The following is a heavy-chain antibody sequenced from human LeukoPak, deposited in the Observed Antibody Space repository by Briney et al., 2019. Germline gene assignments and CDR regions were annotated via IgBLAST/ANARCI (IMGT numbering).Heavy chain of an antibody. V-gene: IGHV3-11*04. CDR2: ISRSGSTK. CDR1: GFTFSDYN. Sequence: GGSLRLSCAASGFTFSDYNMRWIRQAPGKGLEWVSSISRSGSTKYYADSVKGRFTISRDNAKNSLYLQMNSLRAEDTAVYYCARVASCTNGVCPHAFDIWGQGTMATVSS. CDR3: ARVASCTNGVCPHAFDI. J-gene: IGHJ3*02. D-gene: IGHD2-8*01.